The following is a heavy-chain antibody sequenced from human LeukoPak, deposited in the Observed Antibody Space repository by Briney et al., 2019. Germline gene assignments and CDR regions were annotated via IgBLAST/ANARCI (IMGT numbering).Heavy chain of an antibody. CDR2: IYYSGST. D-gene: IGHD4-17*01. CDR3: TRVGDFVFRD. V-gene: IGHV4-59*01. Sequence: KPSETLSLTCTVSGGSITSYHWSWIRQPPGKGLEWIGYIYYSGSTNYNSSLKSRVTISIDTSKNQFSLKLSSVTAADTAVYYCTRVGDFVFRDWGQGTPVTVSS. J-gene: IGHJ4*02. CDR1: GGSITSYH.